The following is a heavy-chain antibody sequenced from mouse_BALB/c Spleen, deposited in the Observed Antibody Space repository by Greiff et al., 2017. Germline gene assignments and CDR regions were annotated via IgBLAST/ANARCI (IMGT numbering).Heavy chain of an antibody. D-gene: IGHD1-1*01. J-gene: IGHJ1*01. V-gene: IGHV1-66*01. CDR2: IFPGSGNT. Sequence: QVQLQQSGPELVKPGASVKISCKASGYSFTSYYIHWVKQRPGQGLEWIGWIFPGSGNTKYNEKFKGKATLTADTSSSTAYMQLSSLTSEDSAVYFCARNDGSSFSYWYFDVWGAGTTVTVSS. CDR3: ARNDGSSFSYWYFDV. CDR1: GYSFTSYY.